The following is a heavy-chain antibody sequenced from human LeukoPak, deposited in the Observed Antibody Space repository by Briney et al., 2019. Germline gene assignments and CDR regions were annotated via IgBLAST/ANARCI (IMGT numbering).Heavy chain of an antibody. V-gene: IGHV5-51*01. CDR3: ATLGYCSGGSCYWFDP. D-gene: IGHD2-15*01. J-gene: IGHJ5*02. CDR2: TYPGDSDT. Sequence: GESLKISCKGSGYSFTSYWIGWVRQRQGNGLEWRGITYPGDSDTRYSPSFQGQVTISADKSISTAYLQWSSLKASDTAMYYCATLGYCSGGSCYWFDPWGQGTLVTVSS. CDR1: GYSFTSYW.